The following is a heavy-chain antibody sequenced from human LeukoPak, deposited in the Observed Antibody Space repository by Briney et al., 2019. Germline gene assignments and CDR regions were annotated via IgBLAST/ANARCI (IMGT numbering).Heavy chain of an antibody. CDR3: AREHEDYESSGYYPHFDY. CDR2: IIPIFGTA. Sequence: SVKVSCKASGGTFSSYAISWVRQAPGQGLEWMGGIIPIFGTANYAQKFQGRVTITADESTSTAYMELSSLRSEDTAVYYCAREHEDYESSGYYPHFDYWGQGTLVTVSS. CDR1: GGTFSSYA. V-gene: IGHV1-69*13. D-gene: IGHD3-22*01. J-gene: IGHJ4*02.